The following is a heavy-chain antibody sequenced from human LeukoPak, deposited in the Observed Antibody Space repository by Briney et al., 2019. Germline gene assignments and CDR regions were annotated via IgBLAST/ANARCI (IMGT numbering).Heavy chain of an antibody. D-gene: IGHD4-17*01. CDR2: INPNSAGT. V-gene: IGHV1-2*02. CDR1: GYTFTGYY. Sequence: ASVKVSCKASGYTFTGYYMHWVRQAPGQGLEWMGWINPNSAGTNYAQKFQGRVTMTRDTSISTAYMELSRLRSDDTAVYYCARETDYGDYPGYFDYWGQGTLVTVSS. J-gene: IGHJ4*02. CDR3: ARETDYGDYPGYFDY.